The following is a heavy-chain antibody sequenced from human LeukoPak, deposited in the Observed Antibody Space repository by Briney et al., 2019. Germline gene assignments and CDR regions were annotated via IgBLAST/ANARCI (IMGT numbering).Heavy chain of an antibody. CDR3: TKESTSGLGMGIDH. CDR2: IWPGDSDA. J-gene: IGHJ5*02. D-gene: IGHD7-27*01. V-gene: IGHV5-51*01. Sequence: PGESLKISCKGSGYNFTNYWIAWVRQKPGKGLEWMGIIWPGDSDARYSPSFQGQVTMSVDKSTSTAYLQWSSLKAADTATYYCTKESTSGLGMGIDHWGQGTLVTVSS. CDR1: GYNFTNYW.